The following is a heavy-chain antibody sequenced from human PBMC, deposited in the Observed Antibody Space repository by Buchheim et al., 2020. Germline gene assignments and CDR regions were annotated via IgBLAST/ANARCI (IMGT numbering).Heavy chain of an antibody. CDR3: ARDPPWRYSLDY. D-gene: IGHD4-11*01. V-gene: IGHV3-33*01. Sequence: QVQLVESGGGVVQPGRSLRLSCAASGFTFSSYGMHWVRQAPGKGLEWVAVIWYDGSNKYYADSVKGRFTISGDNSKNTLYLQMNSLRAEDTAVYYCARDPPWRYSLDYWGQGTL. CDR2: IWYDGSNK. J-gene: IGHJ4*02. CDR1: GFTFSSYG.